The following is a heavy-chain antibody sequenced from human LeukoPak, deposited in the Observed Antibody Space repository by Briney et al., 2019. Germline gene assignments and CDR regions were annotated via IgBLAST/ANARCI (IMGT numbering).Heavy chain of an antibody. CDR3: ARRGVYATSSFDY. CDR1: GYRFTSYW. Sequence: GESLKISCKGSGYRFTSYWIGWVRQMPGEGLEWMAIIYPGDSDTRYSPSFQGQVTISADKSVSTAYLQWSSLKASDAAMYYCARRGVYATSSFDYWGQGTLVTVSS. J-gene: IGHJ4*02. CDR2: IYPGDSDT. V-gene: IGHV5-51*01. D-gene: IGHD2-8*01.